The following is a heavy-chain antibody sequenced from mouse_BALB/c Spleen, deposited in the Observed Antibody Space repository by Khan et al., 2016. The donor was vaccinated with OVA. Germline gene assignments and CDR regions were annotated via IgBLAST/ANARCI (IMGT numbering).Heavy chain of an antibody. D-gene: IGHD1-1*01. CDR2: IYPGSGNT. V-gene: IGHV1-84*02. CDR1: GFTFTDYY. J-gene: IGHJ2*01. Sequence: QVQLQQSGPELVKPGASVKISCKASGFTFTDYYIHWVKQKPGQGLEWIGWIYPGSGNTKYNEKFKDMATLTVDTSSTPAYMQLSSLTAEDTAVYFCAKEGYYDNRLFDYWGQGTTLTVSS. CDR3: AKEGYYDNRLFDY.